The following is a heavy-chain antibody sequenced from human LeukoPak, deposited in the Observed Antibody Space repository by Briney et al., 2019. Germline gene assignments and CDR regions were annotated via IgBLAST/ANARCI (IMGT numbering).Heavy chain of an antibody. CDR1: GFTFSSYG. Sequence: GGSLRLSCAASGFTFSSYGMHWVRQAPGKGPEWVAVIWYDGSNKYYADSVKGRFTISRDNSKNTLYLQMNSLRAEDTAVYYCARAPEGYSYGYYYGMDVWGKGTTVTVSS. V-gene: IGHV3-33*01. CDR3: ARAPEGYSYGYYYGMDV. J-gene: IGHJ6*04. D-gene: IGHD5-18*01. CDR2: IWYDGSNK.